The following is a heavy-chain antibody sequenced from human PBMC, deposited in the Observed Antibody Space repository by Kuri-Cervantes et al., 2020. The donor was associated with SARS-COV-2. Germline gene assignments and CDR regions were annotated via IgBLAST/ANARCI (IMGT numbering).Heavy chain of an antibody. D-gene: IGHD3-3*01. Sequence: ASVKVSCKASGYTFTGYYMHWVRQAPGQGLEWMGWINPNSGGTNYAQKFQGRVTMTRDTSISTAYMELSRLRSDDTAVYYCARGGPITIFGVVTKGFDYWGQGTLVTVSS. J-gene: IGHJ4*02. CDR3: ARGGPITIFGVVTKGFDY. V-gene: IGHV1-2*02. CDR1: GYTFTGYY. CDR2: INPNSGGT.